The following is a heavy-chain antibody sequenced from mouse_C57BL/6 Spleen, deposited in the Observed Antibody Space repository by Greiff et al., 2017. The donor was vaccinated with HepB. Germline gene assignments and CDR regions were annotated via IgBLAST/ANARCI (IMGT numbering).Heavy chain of an antibody. D-gene: IGHD2-14*01. V-gene: IGHV5-4*01. CDR3: ARDTGTGYFDV. J-gene: IGHJ1*03. CDR1: GFTFSSYA. Sequence: EVKVVESGGGLVKPGGSLKLSCAASGFTFSSYAMSWVRQTPEKRLEWVATISDGGSYTYYPDNVKGRFTISRDNAKNNLYLQMSHLKSEDTAMYYCARDTGTGYFDVWGTGTTVTVSS. CDR2: ISDGGSYT.